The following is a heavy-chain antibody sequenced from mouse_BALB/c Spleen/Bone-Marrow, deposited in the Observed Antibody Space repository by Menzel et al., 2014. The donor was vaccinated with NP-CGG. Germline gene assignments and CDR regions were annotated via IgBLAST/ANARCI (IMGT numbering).Heavy chain of an antibody. Sequence: LVESGAELVRPGTSVKVSCKASGYAFTNYLIEWVKRRPGQGLEWIGVINPGSGGTNYNEKFKAKATLTADKSSSTAYMQLSSLTSDDSAVYFCARCLTGTSAMDYWGQGTSVTVSS. CDR3: ARCLTGTSAMDY. J-gene: IGHJ4*01. D-gene: IGHD4-1*01. CDR1: GYAFTNYL. CDR2: INPGSGGT. V-gene: IGHV1-54*01.